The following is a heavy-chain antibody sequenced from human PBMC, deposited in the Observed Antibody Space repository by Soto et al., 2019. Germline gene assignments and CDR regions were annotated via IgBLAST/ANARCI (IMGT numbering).Heavy chain of an antibody. V-gene: IGHV1-2*04. J-gene: IGHJ6*02. CDR3: ARGDSTDCSNGVCSFFYNHDLDV. CDR2: INPKSGGT. D-gene: IGHD2-8*01. CDR1: GYSFTDDH. Sequence: ASVKVSCKAAGYSFTDDHIHWVRQAPGQGLEWLGRINPKSGGTSTAQKFQGWVTMTTDTSISTASMELTRLTSDDTAIYYCARGDSTDCSNGVCSFFYNHDLDVWGQGTTVTVSS.